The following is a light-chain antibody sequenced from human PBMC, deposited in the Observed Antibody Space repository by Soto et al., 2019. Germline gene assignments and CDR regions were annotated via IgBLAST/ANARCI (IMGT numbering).Light chain of an antibody. J-gene: IGLJ1*01. CDR2: EVS. V-gene: IGLV2-14*01. CDR1: SSDVGGYNY. CDR3: SSYTSSNTYV. Sequence: QSALTQPASVSGSPGQSITISCTGTSSDVGGYNYVSWYQQHPGKAPKLIIYEVSNRPSGVSNRFSGSKSDNTASLTISGLQAEDEADYYSSSYTSSNTYVFGTGTKLTVL.